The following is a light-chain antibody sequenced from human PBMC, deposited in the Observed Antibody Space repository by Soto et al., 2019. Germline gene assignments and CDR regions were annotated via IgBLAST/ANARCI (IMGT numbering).Light chain of an antibody. CDR2: SAS. J-gene: IGKJ4*02. Sequence: ELRATRSPATLSMSKEERAPLTCRASESVSSNLAWYQQKPGQAPRLLIYSASTRATGIPARFSGSGSGTEFTLTMSSLQSEDCAVYNCLPYNNWLPLGGGTKVDIK. V-gene: IGKV3-15*01. CDR1: ESVSSN. CDR3: LPYNNWLP.